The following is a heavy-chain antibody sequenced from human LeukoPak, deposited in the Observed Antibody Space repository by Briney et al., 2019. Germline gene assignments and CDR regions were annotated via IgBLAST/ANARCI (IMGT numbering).Heavy chain of an antibody. CDR1: GFTFDDYW. Sequence: GGSLRLSCAASGFTFDDYWVRWVRQARGKGLEWVANIKEDVRDRYYVDSVKGRSTISRDNAKNSLYLQMSRLRAEDTAVYYCARVGVAGFDYWGQGILVTVSS. D-gene: IGHD3-3*01. V-gene: IGHV3-7*03. CDR2: IKEDVRDR. CDR3: ARVGVAGFDY. J-gene: IGHJ4*02.